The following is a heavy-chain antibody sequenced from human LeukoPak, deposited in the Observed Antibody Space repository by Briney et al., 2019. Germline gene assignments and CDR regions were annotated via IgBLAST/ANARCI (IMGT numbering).Heavy chain of an antibody. D-gene: IGHD1-26*01. CDR2: ISGSGGST. Sequence: GGSLRLSCAASGFTFSSYAMSWVRQAPGKGLEWVSGISGSGGSTYYADSVKGRFTISRDNSKNTLYLHMNSLRAEDTAVYYCAKDRILVGATTWFDYWGQGTLVTVSS. J-gene: IGHJ4*02. CDR3: AKDRILVGATTWFDY. V-gene: IGHV3-23*01. CDR1: GFTFSSYA.